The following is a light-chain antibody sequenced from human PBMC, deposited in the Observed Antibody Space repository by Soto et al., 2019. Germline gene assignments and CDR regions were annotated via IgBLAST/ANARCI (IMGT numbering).Light chain of an antibody. CDR3: QAYDYSLTAFG. CDR1: HSNLGAGYD. J-gene: IGLJ3*02. Sequence: QSVLTQPPSVSWAPGQRVTISCTGNHSNLGAGYDVHWYQQLPGAAPKLVIFGNRNRPSGVPERFSGSKSGTSASLDITGLPAEDASDYYGQAYDYSLTAFGFCGGTTLTVL. V-gene: IGLV1-40*01. CDR2: GNR.